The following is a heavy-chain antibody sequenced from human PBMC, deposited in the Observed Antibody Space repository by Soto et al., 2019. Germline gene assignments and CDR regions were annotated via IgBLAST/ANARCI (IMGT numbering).Heavy chain of an antibody. V-gene: IGHV3-23*01. CDR3: AKXXADIVXXXXMXV. CDR1: GFTFTSYA. J-gene: IGHJ6*02. D-gene: IGHD2-8*01. CDR2: ISGSGGRT. Sequence: LRLSCAASGFTFTSYAMSWVRQAPGKGLEWVSAISGSGGRTYYADSVKGRFTISRDNSKNTLYLQMHSLRAEDTAVYYCAKXXADIVXXXXMXVXGQXTTVTVSS.